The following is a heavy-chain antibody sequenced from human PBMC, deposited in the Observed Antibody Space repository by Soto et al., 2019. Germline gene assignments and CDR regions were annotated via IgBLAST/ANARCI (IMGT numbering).Heavy chain of an antibody. CDR3: ARKPSSVLVPGAIDY. Sequence: GGSLRLSCAASGFTFSDYYMSWIRQAPGKGLEWVSYISSSGSTIYYADSVKGRFTISRDNAKNSLYLQMNSLRAEDTAVHYCARKPSSVLVPGAIDYWGQGTLVYVST. CDR2: ISSSGSTI. CDR1: GFTFSDYY. J-gene: IGHJ4*02. V-gene: IGHV3-11*01. D-gene: IGHD2-2*01.